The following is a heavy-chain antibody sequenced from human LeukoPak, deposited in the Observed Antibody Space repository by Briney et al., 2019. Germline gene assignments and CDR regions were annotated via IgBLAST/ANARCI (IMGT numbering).Heavy chain of an antibody. CDR1: GFTFSSYW. V-gene: IGHV3-7*01. J-gene: IGHJ3*02. CDR3: ARASGSGWSWPHDAFDI. D-gene: IGHD6-19*01. CDR2: IKQDGSEK. Sequence: GGSLRLSCAASGFTFSSYWMSWVRQAPGKGLEWVANIKQDGSEKYYVDSVKGRFTISRDNAKNSLYLQMNSLRAEDTAVYYCARASGSGWSWPHDAFDIWGQGTMVTVSS.